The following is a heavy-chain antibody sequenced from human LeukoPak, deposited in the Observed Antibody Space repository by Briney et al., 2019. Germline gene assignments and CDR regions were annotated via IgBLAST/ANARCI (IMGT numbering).Heavy chain of an antibody. CDR2: IYSGGNT. CDR3: ARDSLDSGWYPFDY. CDR1: GFAVITNF. V-gene: IGHV3-66*01. D-gene: IGHD6-19*01. J-gene: IGHJ4*02. Sequence: PGGSLRLSCAASGFAVITNFMSWVRQAPGKGPEWVSFIYSGGNTYYADSVKGRFTISRDNAKNSLYLQMNSLRAEDTAVYYCARDSLDSGWYPFDYWGQGTLVTVSS.